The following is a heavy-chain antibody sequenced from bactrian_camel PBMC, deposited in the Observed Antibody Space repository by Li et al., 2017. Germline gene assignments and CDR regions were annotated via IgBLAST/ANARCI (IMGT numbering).Heavy chain of an antibody. CDR3: VALAWGFNY. Sequence: HVQLVESGGGSVQAGGSLRPSCEASGFTFSVWSMYWVRQAPGKGLEWVSGINAGGDNTYYADFVKGRFTISRANTMNTAYLQMDSLKSEDTAQYYCVALAWGFNYWGQGTQVTVS. D-gene: IGHD1*01. J-gene: IGHJ4*01. CDR1: GFTFSVWS. V-gene: IGHV3S1*01. CDR2: INAGGDNT.